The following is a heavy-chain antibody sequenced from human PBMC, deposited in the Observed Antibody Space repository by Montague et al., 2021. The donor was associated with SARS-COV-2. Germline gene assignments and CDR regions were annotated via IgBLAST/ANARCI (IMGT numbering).Heavy chain of an antibody. CDR1: GESFSGYY. CDR2: INHSGST. D-gene: IGHD2-2*01. Sequence: SETLSLTCAVYGESFSGYYWSWIRQPPGKGLEWIGEINHSGSTNSNPSLKSRLTISVDTSKNQFSLKLSPVTAAYTAVYYCARPSCSSTSCNGPLWYWGQGTLVTVSS. CDR3: ARPSCSSTSCNGPLWY. J-gene: IGHJ4*02. V-gene: IGHV4-34*01.